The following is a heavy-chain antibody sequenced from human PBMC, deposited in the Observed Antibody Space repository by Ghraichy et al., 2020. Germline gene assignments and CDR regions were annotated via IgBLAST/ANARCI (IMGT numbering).Heavy chain of an antibody. Sequence: GESLNISCVGSGFTFSSYNMNWVRQSPGKGLECVSYITSSSRSIFYADSVKGRFTISRDNAKNSLSLQMNSLRDEDTAVYYCARASRVVRFYYYDGMDVWGQGTTVTVSS. J-gene: IGHJ6*02. D-gene: IGHD4-23*01. CDR1: GFTFSSYN. CDR2: ITSSSRSI. V-gene: IGHV3-48*02. CDR3: ARASRVVRFYYYDGMDV.